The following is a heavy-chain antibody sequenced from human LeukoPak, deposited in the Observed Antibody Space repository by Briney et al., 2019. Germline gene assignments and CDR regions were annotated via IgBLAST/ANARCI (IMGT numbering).Heavy chain of an antibody. D-gene: IGHD6-19*01. CDR3: ARHFPYVSGWYTADY. J-gene: IGHJ4*02. V-gene: IGHV5-51*01. CDR1: GYGFTSYW. CDR2: ISPGDSDT. Sequence: GESLQISRKGSGYGFTSYWIGGVRQMPGKGLEGMGIISPGDSDTRYNPSLQGQVTISADKSISTAYLQWSSLKASDTAMYCCARHFPYVSGWYTADYWGQGTLVTVSS.